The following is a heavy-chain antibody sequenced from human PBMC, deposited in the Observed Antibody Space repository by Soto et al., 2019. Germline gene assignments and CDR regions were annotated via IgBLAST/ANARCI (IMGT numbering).Heavy chain of an antibody. J-gene: IGHJ4*02. CDR2: IYHSGST. V-gene: IGHV4-30-2*01. CDR1: GGSISSGGYS. Sequence: PSETLSLTCAVSGGSISSGGYSWSWIRQPPGKGLEWIGYIYHSGSTYYNPSLKSRVTISVDRSKNQFSLKLSSVTAADTAVYYCAKTPGYHHDSTGYHFDYWGQGTLVTVSS. CDR3: AKTPGYHHDSTGYHFDY. D-gene: IGHD3-22*01.